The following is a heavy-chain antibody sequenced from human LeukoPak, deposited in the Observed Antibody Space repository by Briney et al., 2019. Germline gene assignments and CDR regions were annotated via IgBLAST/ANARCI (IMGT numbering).Heavy chain of an antibody. D-gene: IGHD2-15*01. Sequence: SVKASCKASGFTFNRSAVQWVRQARGQRLEWIGWIVVGSGHTNYAQMFQERVTITRDMSTSTAYMELSSLGSEDTAVYYCAAGLFRGYCSGGSCPVNYYYYGMNVWGQGTTVTVSS. V-gene: IGHV1-58*01. CDR2: IVVGSGHT. CDR3: AAGLFRGYCSGGSCPVNYYYYGMNV. J-gene: IGHJ6*02. CDR1: GFTFNRSA.